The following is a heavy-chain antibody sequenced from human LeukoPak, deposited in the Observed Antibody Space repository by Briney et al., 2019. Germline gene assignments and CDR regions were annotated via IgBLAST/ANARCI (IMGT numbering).Heavy chain of an antibody. CDR2: IYTSGST. Sequence: SETLSLTCTVSGGSLSSYYWSWIRQPPGKGLEWIGYIYTSGSTNYNPSLKSRVTISVDTSKNQFSLKLSSVTAADTAVYYCARRRTSFDYWGQGTLVTVSS. CDR3: ARRRTSFDY. D-gene: IGHD1-14*01. CDR1: GGSLSSYY. J-gene: IGHJ4*02. V-gene: IGHV4-4*09.